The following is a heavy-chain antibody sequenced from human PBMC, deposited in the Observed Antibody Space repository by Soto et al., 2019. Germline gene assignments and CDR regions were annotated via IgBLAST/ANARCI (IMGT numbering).Heavy chain of an antibody. V-gene: IGHV3-23*01. J-gene: IGHJ6*02. CDR3: ARDWGAPGRGSALGYYYHFGMDV. CDR2: ISGSGGST. D-gene: IGHD3-16*01. Sequence: GGSLRLSCAASGFTFSSYAMSWVRQAPGKGLEWVSAISGSGGSTYYADSVKGRFTISRDNAKNSLYLDMNSLRGEDTAVYYCARDWGAPGRGSALGYYYHFGMDVWGQGTTVTVSS. CDR1: GFTFSSYA.